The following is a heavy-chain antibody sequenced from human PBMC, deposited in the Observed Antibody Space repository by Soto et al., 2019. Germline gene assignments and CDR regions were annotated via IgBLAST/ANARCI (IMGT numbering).Heavy chain of an antibody. CDR3: ARDGGVYDYSPFDY. J-gene: IGHJ4*02. CDR1: GGTFSSYA. D-gene: IGHD4-4*01. CDR2: IIPIFGTA. Sequence: QVQLVQSGAEVKKPGSSVKVSCKASGGTFSSYAISWVRQAPGQGLEWMGGIIPIFGTANYAQKFQGRVKITADESTTTAYMDLSSVRSEDTAVYDCARDGGVYDYSPFDYWRQGTLVTVSS. V-gene: IGHV1-69*12.